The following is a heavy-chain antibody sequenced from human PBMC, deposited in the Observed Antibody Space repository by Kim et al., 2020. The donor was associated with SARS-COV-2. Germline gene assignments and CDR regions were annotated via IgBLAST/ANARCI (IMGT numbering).Heavy chain of an antibody. Sequence: AQKLQGRVTMTTDTSTSTAYMELRSLRSDDTAVYYCARSGWLAYYYYYMDVWGKGTTVTVSS. J-gene: IGHJ6*03. CDR3: ARSGWLAYYYYYMDV. D-gene: IGHD6-19*01. V-gene: IGHV1-18*01.